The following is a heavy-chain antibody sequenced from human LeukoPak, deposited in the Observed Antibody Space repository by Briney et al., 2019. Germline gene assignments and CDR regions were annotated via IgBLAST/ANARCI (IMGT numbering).Heavy chain of an antibody. J-gene: IGHJ6*03. CDR3: ARESHYYYYYMDV. V-gene: IGHV1-69*05. Sequence: SVKVSCKASGGTFSSYAISWVRQAPGQGLEWMGRIIPIFGTANYAQKFQGRVTITTDESTSTAYMELSNLRSEDTAVYYCARESHYYYYYMDVWGKGTTVTVSS. CDR2: IIPIFGTA. CDR1: GGTFSSYA.